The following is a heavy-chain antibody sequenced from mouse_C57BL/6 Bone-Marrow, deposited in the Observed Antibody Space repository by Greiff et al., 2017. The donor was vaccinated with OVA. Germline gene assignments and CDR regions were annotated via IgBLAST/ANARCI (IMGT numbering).Heavy chain of an antibody. CDR1: GFTFNTYA. J-gene: IGHJ1*03. Sequence: EVKLVESGGGLVQPKGSLKLSCAASGFTFNTYAMHWVRQAPGKGLEWVARIRSKSSNYATYYADSVKDRFTISRDDSQSMLYLQMNNRKTEDTAMYFCVRRRVDGSSTYWYFDVWGTGTTVTVSS. V-gene: IGHV10-3*01. D-gene: IGHD1-1*01. CDR3: VRRRVDGSSTYWYFDV. CDR2: IRSKSSNYAT.